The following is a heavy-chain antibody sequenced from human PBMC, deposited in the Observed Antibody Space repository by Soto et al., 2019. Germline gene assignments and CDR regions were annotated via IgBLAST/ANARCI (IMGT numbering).Heavy chain of an antibody. CDR3: ARDSVRYCRDGVCYQRYYYFAMDV. CDR2: ISASNGNT. D-gene: IGHD2-8*01. CDR1: GYTFTSYG. Sequence: QVQLVQSGAEVKNSGASVKVSCKASGYTFTSYGFSWVRQAPGQGLEWMGWISASNGNTNYARTLQGRVTMPTDTSTGTAYMELRSLRSDDTATYYCARDSVRYCRDGVCYQRYYYFAMDVWDQGTTVTVS. J-gene: IGHJ6*02. V-gene: IGHV1-18*01.